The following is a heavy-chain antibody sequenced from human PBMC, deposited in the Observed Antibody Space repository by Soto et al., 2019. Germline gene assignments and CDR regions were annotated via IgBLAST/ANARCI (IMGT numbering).Heavy chain of an antibody. J-gene: IGHJ4*02. CDR1: GFTFSSYA. D-gene: IGHD2-2*01. Sequence: PGGSLRLSCAASGFTFSSYAMSWVRQAPGKGLECVSVISGSGASTYHADSVKGRFTISRDNSKNTLYLQMNSLRVEDTAVYYCAKDSMVVRSPLDYGGPGTLVTVSS. CDR2: ISGSGAST. CDR3: AKDSMVVRSPLDY. V-gene: IGHV3-23*01.